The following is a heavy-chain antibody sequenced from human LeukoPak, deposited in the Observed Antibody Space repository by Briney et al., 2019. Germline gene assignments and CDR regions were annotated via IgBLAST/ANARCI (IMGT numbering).Heavy chain of an antibody. CDR1: GASISSYY. J-gene: IGHJ4*02. Sequence: PSETLSLTCTVSGASISSYYWSWLRQPPGKGLEWIGYIYYDGSTDYNPSLKGRVTVSVDTSKNQFSLKLSSVTVADTAVYYCARDYYDSSGPFFDYWGQGTLVTVSS. D-gene: IGHD3-22*01. V-gene: IGHV4-59*01. CDR3: ARDYYDSSGPFFDY. CDR2: IYYDGST.